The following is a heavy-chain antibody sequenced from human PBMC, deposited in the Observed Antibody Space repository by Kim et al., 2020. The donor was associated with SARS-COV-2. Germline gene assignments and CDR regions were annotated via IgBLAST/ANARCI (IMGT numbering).Heavy chain of an antibody. D-gene: IGHD2-2*01. J-gene: IGHJ4*02. Sequence: TSRVTISVDTYKNQLSLKLSSVTAADTAVYYCARGLRYCSGTSCPGHFDYWGQGTLVTVSS. CDR3: ARGLRYCSGTSCPGHFDY. V-gene: IGHV4-39*01.